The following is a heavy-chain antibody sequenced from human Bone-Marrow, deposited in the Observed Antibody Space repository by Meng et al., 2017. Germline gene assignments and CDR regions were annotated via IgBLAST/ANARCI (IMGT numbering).Heavy chain of an antibody. CDR1: GFTFGDYA. CDR3: TRAAEVGFGEFDY. Sequence: GESLKTSCTASGFTFGDYAMSWFRQAPGKGLEWVGFIRSKAYGGTTEYAASVKGRFTISRDDSKSIAYLQMNSLKTEDTAVYCCTRAAEVGFGEFDYWGQGTLVTVSS. CDR2: IRSKAYGGTT. V-gene: IGHV3-49*03. D-gene: IGHD3-10*01. J-gene: IGHJ4*02.